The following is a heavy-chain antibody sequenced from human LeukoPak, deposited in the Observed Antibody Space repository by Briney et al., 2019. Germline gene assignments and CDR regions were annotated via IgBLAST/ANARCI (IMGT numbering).Heavy chain of an antibody. CDR2: IYSGGST. V-gene: IGHV3-53*01. D-gene: IGHD3-22*01. Sequence: GGSLRLSCAASGFTVSSNYMSWVRQAPGKGLEWVSVIYSGGSTYYADSVKGRFTISRDNSKNTLYLQMNSLRAEDTAVYYCVRDDDRPDNGLVYWGQGTLVTVSS. CDR3: VRDDDRPDNGLVY. CDR1: GFTVSSNY. J-gene: IGHJ4*02.